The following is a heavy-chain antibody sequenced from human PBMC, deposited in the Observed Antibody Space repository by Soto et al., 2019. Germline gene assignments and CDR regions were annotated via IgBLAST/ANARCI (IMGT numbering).Heavy chain of an antibody. J-gene: IGHJ4*02. V-gene: IGHV4-38-2*01. Sequence: SETLTLTCAVSGCSISIGYYCGWIRQPPGKGLEWIGSIYHSGNTYYNPSLKSRVTISVDTSKNHFSLKLSSVTAADTAVYYCARARIVVAGTSVDYQGQGTIGTVSS. CDR3: ARARIVVAGTSVDY. CDR1: GCSISIGYY. CDR2: IYHSGNT. D-gene: IGHD6-19*01.